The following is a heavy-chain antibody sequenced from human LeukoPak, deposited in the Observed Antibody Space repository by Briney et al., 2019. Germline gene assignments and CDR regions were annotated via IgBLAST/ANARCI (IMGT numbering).Heavy chain of an antibody. CDR1: GFTFSSAW. CDR3: ARRGYYDSSGYDY. V-gene: IGHV3-7*01. D-gene: IGHD3-22*01. CDR2: VNQDGSGK. Sequence: GSLRLSCAASGFTFSSAWMSWVRQAPGKGLEWVANVNQDGSGKYYVDSVKGRFTISKDNAKNSLYLQMHSLRAEDTAVYYCARRGYYDSSGYDYWGQGTLVTVSS. J-gene: IGHJ4*02.